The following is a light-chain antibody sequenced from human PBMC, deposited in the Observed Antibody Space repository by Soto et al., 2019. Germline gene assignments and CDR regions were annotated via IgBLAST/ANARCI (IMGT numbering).Light chain of an antibody. J-gene: IGKJ2*01. CDR1: QAIGTN. CDR3: QQYSNWPLYT. CDR2: AAS. V-gene: IGKV3-15*01. Sequence: EIVMTQSPGTLSVSPGERATLSCRASQAIGTNLAWYQQRPGQAPRLLIYAASSRATDIPARFTGRGSGTEFTLTISSLQPEDFAVYFCQQYSNWPLYTFGHGTKLEI.